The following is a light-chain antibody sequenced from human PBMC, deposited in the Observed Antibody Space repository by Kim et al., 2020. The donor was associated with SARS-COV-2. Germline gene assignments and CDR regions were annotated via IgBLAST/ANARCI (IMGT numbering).Light chain of an antibody. V-gene: IGLV1-40*01. CDR2: ANN. CDR1: SSNIGAGYD. Sequence: GQRFPSPCTGTSSNIGAGYDAHCYQQLPGTAPTLLIYANNNRPSGVPDRFSGSKSGTSASLAITGLQTEDEADYYCQSLDSSLSVIFGGGTQLTVL. CDR3: QSLDSSLSVI. J-gene: IGLJ2*01.